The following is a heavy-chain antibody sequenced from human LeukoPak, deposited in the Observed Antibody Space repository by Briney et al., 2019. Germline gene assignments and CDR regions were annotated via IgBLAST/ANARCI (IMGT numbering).Heavy chain of an antibody. CDR3: AKDRYSSGWDDAFDI. V-gene: IGHV3-30*18. Sequence: GRSLRLSCEASGFTFSDYGMHWVRQAPGKGLEWVAVVSADGSNKQYADSVKGRFTISRDNSKNTLYLQMNSLRVEDTAEYYCAKDRYSSGWDDAFDIWGQGTMVTVSS. D-gene: IGHD6-19*01. CDR1: GFTFSDYG. CDR2: VSADGSNK. J-gene: IGHJ3*02.